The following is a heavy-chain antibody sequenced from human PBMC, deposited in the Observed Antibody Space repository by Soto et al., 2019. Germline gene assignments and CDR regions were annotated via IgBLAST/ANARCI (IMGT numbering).Heavy chain of an antibody. CDR3: TSAALKREVLDY. CDR1: GFTFNNHG. D-gene: IGHD1-26*01. J-gene: IGHJ4*02. Sequence: QVHLVESGGGVVQPGRSLRLSCAASGFTFNNHGMHWVRQAPGKGLEWVALIWHDGSNKVYADSVKGRFTISRDNSKKTLHLEMSSLRVEDTAVYYCTSAALKREVLDYWGQGTQVTVSS. CDR2: IWHDGSNK. V-gene: IGHV3-33*01.